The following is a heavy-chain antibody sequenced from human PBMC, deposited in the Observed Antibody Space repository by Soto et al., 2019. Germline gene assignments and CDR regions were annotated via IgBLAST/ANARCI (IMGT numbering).Heavy chain of an antibody. CDR2: INSDGSST. V-gene: IGHV3-74*01. Sequence: GSLRLSCAASGFTFSNYAMPWVRQAPGKGLVWVSRINSDGSSTYYADSVKGRFTISRDNTKNTLYLQMNSLRAEDTAVYYCARHLDGNRDYWGQGTLVTVSS. CDR1: GFTFSNYA. CDR3: ARHLDGNRDY. D-gene: IGHD3-3*02. J-gene: IGHJ4*02.